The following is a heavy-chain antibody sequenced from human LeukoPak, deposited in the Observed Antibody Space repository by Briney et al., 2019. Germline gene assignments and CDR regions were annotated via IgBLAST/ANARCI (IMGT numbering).Heavy chain of an antibody. CDR1: GYTFTSYY. V-gene: IGHV1-46*01. CDR2: IKPSGGTT. J-gene: IGHJ2*01. CDR3: ARCDHVEVAATRDWYFSL. D-gene: IGHD2-15*01. Sequence: ASVKVSCKASGYTFTSYYMHWVRQAPGQGLEWMGVIKPSGGTTIYAQKFQGRVTMTRDMSTSTVYMEVSSLRSEDTAVYYCARCDHVEVAATRDWYFSLWGRGTLVTVSS.